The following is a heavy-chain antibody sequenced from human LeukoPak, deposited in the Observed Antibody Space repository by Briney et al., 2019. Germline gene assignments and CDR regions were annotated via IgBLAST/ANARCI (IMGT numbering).Heavy chain of an antibody. D-gene: IGHD4-17*01. V-gene: IGHV4-31*03. J-gene: IGHJ2*01. CDR3: ARDRSTVTTDNWYFDL. Sequence: SETLSLTCTVSGGSISSGGYYWSWIRQHPGKGLEWIGYIYCSGSTYYNPSLKSRVTISVDTSKNQFSLKLSSVTAADTAVYYCARDRSTVTTDNWYFDLWGRGTLVTVSS. CDR2: IYCSGST. CDR1: GGSISSGGYY.